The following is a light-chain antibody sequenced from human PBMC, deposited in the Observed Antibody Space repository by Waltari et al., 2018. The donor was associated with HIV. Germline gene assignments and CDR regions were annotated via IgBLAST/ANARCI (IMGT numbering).Light chain of an antibody. CDR1: QNIGRA. J-gene: IGKJ4*01. V-gene: IGKV1-12*01. Sequence: DIHMTQSPSSVSASVGGAVSISCRASQNIGRALAWYQLKPGRAPRLLIYEASRLDEGVPTRFKGSGSRSNFTLGITNLQPEDFAIYFCQQAKNFPHTFAGGTRV. CDR3: QQAKNFPHT. CDR2: EAS.